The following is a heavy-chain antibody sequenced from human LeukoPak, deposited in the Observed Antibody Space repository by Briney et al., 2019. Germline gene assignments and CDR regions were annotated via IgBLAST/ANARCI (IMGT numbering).Heavy chain of an antibody. D-gene: IGHD3-22*01. CDR2: VSSSSSYI. V-gene: IGHV3-21*04. Sequence: PGGSLRLSCAASGFTFSSYSMNWVRQAPGKGLEWVSSVSSSSSYIYYADSVKGRFTISRDNAKNSLYLQMNSLRAEDTAVYYCAKGTAVVVTVFDYWGQGTLVTVSS. CDR1: GFTFSSYS. J-gene: IGHJ4*02. CDR3: AKGTAVVVTVFDY.